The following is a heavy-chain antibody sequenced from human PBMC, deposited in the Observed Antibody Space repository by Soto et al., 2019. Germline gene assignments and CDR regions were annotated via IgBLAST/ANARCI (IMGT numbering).Heavy chain of an antibody. J-gene: IGHJ6*02. CDR2: ISAYNGNT. V-gene: IGHV1-18*01. Sequence: ASVKVSCKASGYTFTSYGISWVRQAPGQGLEWMGWISAYNGNTNYAQKLQGRVTMTTDTSTSTAYMELRSLRSDDTAVYYCATNNIAAPHYYYYYGMDVWGQGTTVTVSS. CDR1: GYTFTSYG. D-gene: IGHD6-13*01. CDR3: ATNNIAAPHYYYYYGMDV.